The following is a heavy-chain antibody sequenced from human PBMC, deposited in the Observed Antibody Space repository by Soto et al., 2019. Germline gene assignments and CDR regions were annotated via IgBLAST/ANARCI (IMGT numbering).Heavy chain of an antibody. D-gene: IGHD2-8*01. V-gene: IGHV1-8*01. CDR2: MNPNSGNT. CDR1: GYTFTRYD. Sequence: ASVKVSCKASGYTFTRYDINWVRQATGQGLEWMGWMNPNSGNTGYAQKFQGRVTMTRNTSISTAYMELSSLRSEDTAMYYCARGRVLDVLMVYAPVDYGMDVWGQGTTVTVS. J-gene: IGHJ6*02. CDR3: ARGRVLDVLMVYAPVDYGMDV.